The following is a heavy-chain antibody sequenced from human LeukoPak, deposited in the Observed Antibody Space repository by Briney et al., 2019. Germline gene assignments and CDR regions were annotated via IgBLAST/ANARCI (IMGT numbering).Heavy chain of an antibody. Sequence: SETLSLTCAVYGGSFSGYYWSWIRQPPGKGLEWIGEINHSGSTNYNPSLKSRVTISVDTSKSQFSLKLSSVTAADTAVYYCARSQGSSGWYALYYYYGMDVWGQGTTVTVSS. J-gene: IGHJ6*02. CDR2: INHSGST. V-gene: IGHV4-34*01. CDR1: GGSFSGYY. D-gene: IGHD6-19*01. CDR3: ARSQGSSGWYALYYYYGMDV.